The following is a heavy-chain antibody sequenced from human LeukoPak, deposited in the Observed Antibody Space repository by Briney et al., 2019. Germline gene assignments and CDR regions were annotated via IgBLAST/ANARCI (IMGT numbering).Heavy chain of an antibody. D-gene: IGHD5-24*01. Sequence: GGSLRLSCAASGFTFSTYAMSWVRQAPGKGLEWVAVMSFDGSNKYYADSVKGRFTISRDNSMNTLYLQMNSLRDEDTAVYYCAQAWRWLQLNYWGQGTLVTVSS. CDR1: GFTFSTYA. CDR2: MSFDGSNK. V-gene: IGHV3-30*18. J-gene: IGHJ4*02. CDR3: AQAWRWLQLNY.